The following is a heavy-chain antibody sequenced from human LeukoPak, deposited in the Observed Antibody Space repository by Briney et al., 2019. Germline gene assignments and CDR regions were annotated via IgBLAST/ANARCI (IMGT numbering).Heavy chain of an antibody. CDR1: SDFITAYY. V-gene: IGHV4-59*01. CDR2: VYYTVST. CDR3: ATNTGTVFDY. J-gene: IGHJ4*02. Sequence: SETLSLTCSVSSDFITAYYWSWIRQPPGKGLEWIGYVYYTVSTEYNPSLRRRVTISLEMSTHQFSLNLTSVTAADTAVYYCATNTGTVFDYWGQGALVTVSS. D-gene: IGHD7-27*01.